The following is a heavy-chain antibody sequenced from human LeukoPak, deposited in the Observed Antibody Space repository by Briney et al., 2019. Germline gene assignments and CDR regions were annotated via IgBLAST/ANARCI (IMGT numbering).Heavy chain of an antibody. Sequence: GGSLRLSCTASAFTFSNYLMNWVRQAPGQGLEWVSYISSSSSTINYADSVKGRFTISRDNAKNSLYLQMNSLRDEDTAVYYCARDVWIWGQGTMVTVSS. CDR3: ARDVWI. V-gene: IGHV3-48*02. CDR1: AFTFSNYL. CDR2: ISSSSSTI. J-gene: IGHJ3*02. D-gene: IGHD2-8*01.